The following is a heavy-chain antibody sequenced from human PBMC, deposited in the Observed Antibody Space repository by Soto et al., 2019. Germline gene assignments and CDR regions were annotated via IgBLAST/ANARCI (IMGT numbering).Heavy chain of an antibody. Sequence: ASVKVSCKVSGYTLTELSMHWVRQAPGKGLEWMGGFDPEDGETIYAQKFQGRVTMTEDTSTDTAYMELSGLRSEDTAVYYCATDSTAVLKKVNWFDPWGQGTLVTVSS. CDR3: ATDSTAVLKKVNWFDP. CDR2: FDPEDGET. J-gene: IGHJ5*02. D-gene: IGHD2-8*01. CDR1: GYTLTELS. V-gene: IGHV1-24*01.